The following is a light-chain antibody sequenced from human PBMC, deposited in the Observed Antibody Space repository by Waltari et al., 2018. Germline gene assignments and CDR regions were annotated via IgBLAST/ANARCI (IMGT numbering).Light chain of an antibody. Sequence: QSALTQPPSASGSPGQSVTIPCTGTRSDVGGYNYVSWYQQHPGKAPKLMIYEVARRPSGVPDRFSGSKSGNTASLTVSGLQAEDEADYYCSSYAGSKNYVFGTGTKVTVL. V-gene: IGLV2-8*01. J-gene: IGLJ1*01. CDR3: SSYAGSKNYV. CDR2: EVA. CDR1: RSDVGGYNY.